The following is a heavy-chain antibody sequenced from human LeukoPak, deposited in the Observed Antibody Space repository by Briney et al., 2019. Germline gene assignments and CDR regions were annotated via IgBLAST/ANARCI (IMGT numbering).Heavy chain of an antibody. CDR3: ARPGVVGARDYFDY. D-gene: IGHD1-26*01. J-gene: IGHJ4*02. Sequence: GESPKISCKGSGYSFPGYWIGWVRQMPGRGLEWMGIIYYGNSDTRYSPSFQGQVTISTDKSISTVYLQLNSLKASDTAIYYCARPGVVGARDYFDYWGQGTLVTVS. CDR2: IYYGNSDT. V-gene: IGHV5-51*01. CDR1: GYSFPGYW.